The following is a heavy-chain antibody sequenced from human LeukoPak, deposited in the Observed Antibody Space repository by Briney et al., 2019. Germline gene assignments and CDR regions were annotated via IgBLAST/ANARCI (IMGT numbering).Heavy chain of an antibody. CDR3: ARDPGDY. Sequence: GGSLRLSCAASGFTLNTYWMNWVRQAPGKGLVWVSRINGDGTSLTYADSVKGRFTISRDNSKNTLYLQMNSLRTEDTAVYYCARDPGDYWGQGTLVTVSS. CDR1: GFTLNTYW. CDR2: INGDGTSL. D-gene: IGHD3-10*01. J-gene: IGHJ4*02. V-gene: IGHV3-74*03.